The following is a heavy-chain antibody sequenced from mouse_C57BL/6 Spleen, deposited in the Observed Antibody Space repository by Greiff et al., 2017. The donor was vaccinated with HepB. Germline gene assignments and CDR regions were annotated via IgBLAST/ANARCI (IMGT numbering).Heavy chain of an antibody. Sequence: QVQLQQPGAELVKPGASVKMSCKASGYTFTSYWITWVKQSPGQGLEWIGDIYPGSGSTNYNEKFKSKATLTVDTSSSTAYMQLSSLTSEDSAVYYCAREDDYDEGMDYWGQGTSVTVSS. J-gene: IGHJ4*01. V-gene: IGHV1-55*01. D-gene: IGHD2-4*01. CDR1: GYTFTSYW. CDR2: IYPGSGST. CDR3: AREDDYDEGMDY.